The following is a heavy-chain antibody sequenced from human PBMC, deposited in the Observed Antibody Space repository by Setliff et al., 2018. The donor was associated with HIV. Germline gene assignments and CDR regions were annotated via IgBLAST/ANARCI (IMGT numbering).Heavy chain of an antibody. CDR1: GYTFTSYG. J-gene: IGHJ4*02. Sequence: SVKVSCKASGYTFTSYGISWVRQAPGQRLEWMGGIIPILGIANYAQKFQGRVTITADKSTSTAYMELSSLRSEDTAVYYCARARGQQLVQYWGQGTLVTVSS. CDR2: IIPILGIA. V-gene: IGHV1-69*10. CDR3: ARARGQQLVQY. D-gene: IGHD6-13*01.